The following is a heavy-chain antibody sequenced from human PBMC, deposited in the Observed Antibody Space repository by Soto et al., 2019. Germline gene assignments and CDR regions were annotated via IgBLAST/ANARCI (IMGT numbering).Heavy chain of an antibody. V-gene: IGHV1-18*01. J-gene: IGHJ6*02. Sequence: QVQLVQSGAEVKKPGASVKVSCTASGYTFTSYGISWVRQAPGQGLEWMGWISAYNGNTNYAQKLQGRVTMTTDTSTSTAYMELRSLRSDDTAVYYCARGRSLTVTTPYYYYYGMDVWGQGTTVTVSS. CDR3: ARGRSLTVTTPYYYYYGMDV. D-gene: IGHD4-17*01. CDR2: ISAYNGNT. CDR1: GYTFTSYG.